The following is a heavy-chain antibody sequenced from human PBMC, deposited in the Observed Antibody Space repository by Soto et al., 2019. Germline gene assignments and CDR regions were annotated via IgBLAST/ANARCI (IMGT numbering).Heavy chain of an antibody. J-gene: IGHJ5*02. Sequence: SETLSLTCAVYGGSFSGPNWSWIRQPSGKGLEWIGEINHSGSTNYNPSLKSRVTISIDMSKNQYSLKVSSVTAADTAVYYCARGWGFGFDPWGQGILVTVSS. CDR3: ARGWGFGFDP. CDR2: INHSGST. D-gene: IGHD3-10*01. V-gene: IGHV4-34*01. CDR1: GGSFSGPN.